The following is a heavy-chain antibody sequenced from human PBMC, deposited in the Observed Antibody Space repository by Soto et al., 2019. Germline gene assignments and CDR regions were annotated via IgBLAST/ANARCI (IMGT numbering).Heavy chain of an antibody. D-gene: IGHD6-19*01. CDR1: GDSVSTNYW. CDR3: GMSRGWYMIHS. CDR2: MSHSGTT. V-gene: IGHV4-4*02. Sequence: QLQESGPGLVKPSGTLSLTCAVSGDSVSTNYWWGWVRQSPVTGLEWIGDMSHSGTTNYSPSLKSRVTLSGDTSKILFSLELKSVTAADTAVYYCGMSRGWYMIHSWGQGTLVTVSS. J-gene: IGHJ4*02.